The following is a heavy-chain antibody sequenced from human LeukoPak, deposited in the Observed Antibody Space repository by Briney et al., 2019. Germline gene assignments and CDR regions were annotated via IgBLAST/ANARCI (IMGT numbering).Heavy chain of an antibody. Sequence: ASVKVSCKASGYTFTSYYMHWVRQAPGQGLEWMGIINPSGGSTSYAQKFQGRVTMTRDTSTSTVYIELSSLRSEETAVYYCAGGVVFLGGFGGGGFDYWGQGTLVTVSS. J-gene: IGHJ4*02. CDR2: INPSGGST. CDR3: AGGVVFLGGFGGGGFDY. D-gene: IGHD3-16*01. V-gene: IGHV1-46*01. CDR1: GYTFTSYY.